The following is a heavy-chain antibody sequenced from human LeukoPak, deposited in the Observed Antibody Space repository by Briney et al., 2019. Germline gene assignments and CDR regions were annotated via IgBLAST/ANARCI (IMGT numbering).Heavy chain of an antibody. Sequence: PSETLSLTCAVYGGSFRGYYWSGIPHPPGRGLEGMGEINHSGSTNYNPSLKSRATISVDTSKNQFSLKLSSVTAADTAVYYCAGDGITMIVVDDDHAFDIWGQGTMVTVSS. CDR2: INHSGST. CDR1: GGSFRGYY. D-gene: IGHD3-22*01. CDR3: AGDGITMIVVDDDHAFDI. J-gene: IGHJ3*02. V-gene: IGHV4-34*01.